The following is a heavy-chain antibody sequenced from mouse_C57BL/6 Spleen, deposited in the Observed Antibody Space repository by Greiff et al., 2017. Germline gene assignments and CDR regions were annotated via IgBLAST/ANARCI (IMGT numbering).Heavy chain of an antibody. V-gene: IGHV1-50*01. Sequence: VKLQESGAELVKPGASVKLSCKASGYTFTSYWMQWVKQRPGQGLEWIGEIDPSDSYTNYNQKFKGKATLTVDTSSSTAYMQLSSLTSEDSAVYYCARRGVYYYGSSFYWYFDVWGTGTTVTVSS. CDR1: GYTFTSYW. D-gene: IGHD1-1*01. J-gene: IGHJ1*03. CDR2: IDPSDSYT. CDR3: ARRGVYYYGSSFYWYFDV.